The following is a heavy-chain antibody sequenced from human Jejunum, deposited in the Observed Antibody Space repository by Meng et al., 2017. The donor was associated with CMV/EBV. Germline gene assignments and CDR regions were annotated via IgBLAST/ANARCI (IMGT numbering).Heavy chain of an antibody. Sequence: QGQLQESGPGPVKPDPALSLTWAVSGDSVSSGNNHGSWIRQPAGKGLEWIGQIYYTGSRYYNPSLESRLTMSVDTSRNVFTLKLSSVTAADTAVYYCATYRKGDGGRGSWGQGALVTVSS. D-gene: IGHD3-16*01. V-gene: IGHV4-61*02. J-gene: IGHJ5*02. CDR3: ATYRKGDGGRGS. CDR2: IYYTGSR. CDR1: GDSVSSGNNH.